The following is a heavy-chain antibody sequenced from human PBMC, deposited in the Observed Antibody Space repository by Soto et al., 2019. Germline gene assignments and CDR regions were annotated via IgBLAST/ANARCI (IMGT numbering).Heavy chain of an antibody. Sequence: PGGSLRLSCAASGFTFSSYSMNWVRQAPGKGLEWVSYISSSSSTIYYADSVKGRFTISRDNAKNSLYLQMNSLRDEDTAVYYCARDITIFGVVTHDAFDIWGQGTMVTVSS. D-gene: IGHD3-3*01. CDR2: ISSSSSTI. CDR1: GFTFSSYS. CDR3: ARDITIFGVVTHDAFDI. J-gene: IGHJ3*02. V-gene: IGHV3-48*02.